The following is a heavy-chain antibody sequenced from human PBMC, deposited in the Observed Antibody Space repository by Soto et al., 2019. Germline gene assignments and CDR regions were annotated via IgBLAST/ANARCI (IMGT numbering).Heavy chain of an antibody. V-gene: IGHV3-30*18. D-gene: IGHD5-12*01. CDR2: ISYDGANQ. CDR3: AKDRSLFLYSGLDF. CDR1: GFTFSDYA. J-gene: IGHJ4*02. Sequence: GGSLRRSCAASGFTFSDYAMHWGRQIPGKGLEWVAVISYDGANQFYSESVKGRFSISRDNSMSTVHLQLNSLRADDTAVFYCAKDRSLFLYSGLDFWGRGTLVTVPQ.